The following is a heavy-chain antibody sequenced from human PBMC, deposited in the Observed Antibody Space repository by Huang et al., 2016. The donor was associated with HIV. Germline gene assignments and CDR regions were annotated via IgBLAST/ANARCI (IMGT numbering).Heavy chain of an antibody. V-gene: IGHV4-39*01. CDR1: GGSITSSSSY. Sequence: QLQLQGSGPGLVKPSETLSLTCTVSGGSITSSSSYWGWIRQPPGKGLEWVGSIYYGVSTDHNPSLKSRVTVSVDTSKNQFSLKLSSVTAADTAVYYCARHFSYYDSSGYTPWDAFDIWGQGTMVTVSS. J-gene: IGHJ3*02. CDR2: IYYGVST. D-gene: IGHD3-22*01. CDR3: ARHFSYYDSSGYTPWDAFDI.